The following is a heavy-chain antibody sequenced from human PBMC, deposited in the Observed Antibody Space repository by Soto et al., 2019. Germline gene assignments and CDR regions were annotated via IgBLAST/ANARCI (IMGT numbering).Heavy chain of an antibody. J-gene: IGHJ5*02. CDR2: IYHSGST. CDR3: ARGVRYCSSTSCYRGEFRWFNP. V-gene: IGHV4-30-2*01. D-gene: IGHD2-2*01. CDR1: GGSIRSGGYS. Sequence: SETLSLTCAVSGGSIRSGGYSWSWIRQPPGKGLAWIGYIYHSGSTYYNPSLKSRVTISVDRSKNQFSLKLSSVTAADTAVYYCARGVRYCSSTSCYRGEFRWFNPWGQGTLVTVSS.